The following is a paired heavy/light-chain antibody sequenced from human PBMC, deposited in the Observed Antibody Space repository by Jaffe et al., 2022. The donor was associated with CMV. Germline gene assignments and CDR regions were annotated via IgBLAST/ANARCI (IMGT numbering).Light chain of an antibody. CDR2: EVS. V-gene: IGKV2-29*02. CDR1: QSLLHSDGKTY. CDR3: MQGIHLPPTWT. J-gene: IGKJ1*01. Sequence: DIVMTQTPLSLSVTPGQPASISCKSSQSLLHSDGKTYLYWYLQKPGQSPQLLIYEVSSRFSGVPDRFSGSGSGTDFTLKISRVEAEDVGVYYCMQGIHLPPTWTFGQGTKVEIK.
Heavy chain of an antibody. CDR2: IWYDGSNK. V-gene: IGHV3-33*08. D-gene: IGHD3-9*01. Sequence: QVQLVESGGGVVQPGRSLRLSCAASGFTFSSYGMHWVRQAPGKGLEWVAVIWYDGSNKYYADSVKGRFTISRDNSKNTLYLQMNSLRAEDTAVYYCARSPGPTYYDILTGYYYYYYYMDVWGKGTTVTVSS. CDR1: GFTFSSYG. CDR3: ARSPGPTYYDILTGYYYYYYYMDV. J-gene: IGHJ6*03.